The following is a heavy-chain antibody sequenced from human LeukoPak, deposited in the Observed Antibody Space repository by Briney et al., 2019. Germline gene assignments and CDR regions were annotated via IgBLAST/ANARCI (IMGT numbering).Heavy chain of an antibody. D-gene: IGHD2-15*01. CDR2: ISGSGDRT. Sequence: GGSLRLSCAASGFTFSSYEMNWVRQAPGKGLEWLSTISGSGDRTFYADSVKGRFTISRDNSKNTVYLQMNRLRGEDTAIYYCAKDATPYYWGQGTLVTVST. V-gene: IGHV3-23*01. J-gene: IGHJ4*02. CDR1: GFTFSSYE. CDR3: AKDATPYY.